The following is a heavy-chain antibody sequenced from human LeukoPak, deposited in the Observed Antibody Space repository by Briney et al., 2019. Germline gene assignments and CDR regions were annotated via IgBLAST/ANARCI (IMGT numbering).Heavy chain of an antibody. CDR1: GYTFTSYG. CDR3: ARELSSGWYVLARSGYYFDY. J-gene: IGHJ4*02. Sequence: AASVKVSCKASGYTFTSYGISWVRQAPGQGLEWMGWISGNNGKTNYAQKLQDRVTMTTDTSTSTAYTELRSLQSDDTAVYYCARELSSGWYVLARSGYYFDYWGQGTLVTVSS. CDR2: ISGNNGKT. D-gene: IGHD6-19*01. V-gene: IGHV1-18*01.